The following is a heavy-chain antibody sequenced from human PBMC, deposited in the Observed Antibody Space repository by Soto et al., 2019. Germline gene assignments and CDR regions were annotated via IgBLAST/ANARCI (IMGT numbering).Heavy chain of an antibody. J-gene: IGHJ5*02. V-gene: IGHV3-11*01. CDR3: ARTDYGGSRDP. CDR1: GFTFSDYY. Sequence: PGGSLRLSCAASGFTFSDYYMSWVRQAPGKGLEWVSYISGSGRTIYYADSVKGRFTISRDNAKNSLYLQMNSLSAEDTAVYYCARTDYGGSRDPWGQGTLVTVSS. D-gene: IGHD4-17*01. CDR2: ISGSGRTI.